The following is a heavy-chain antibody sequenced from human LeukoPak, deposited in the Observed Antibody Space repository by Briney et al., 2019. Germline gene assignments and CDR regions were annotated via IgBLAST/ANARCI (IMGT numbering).Heavy chain of an antibody. D-gene: IGHD6-19*01. V-gene: IGHV3-48*04. CDR1: GFTFSSYW. J-gene: IGHJ6*03. CDR3: ASSPVAVAGTYYYYYYYMDV. Sequence: GGSLRLSCAASGFTFSSYWMSWVRQAPGKGLEWVSYISSCGSTIYYADSVKGRFTISRDNAKNSLYLQMNSLRAEDTAVYYCASSPVAVAGTYYYYYYYMDVWGKGTTVTVSS. CDR2: ISSCGSTI.